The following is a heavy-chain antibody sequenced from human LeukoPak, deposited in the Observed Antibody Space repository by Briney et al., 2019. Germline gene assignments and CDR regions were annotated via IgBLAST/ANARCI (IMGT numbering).Heavy chain of an antibody. D-gene: IGHD4-17*01. CDR3: ARGPVTPLTYFDY. CDR1: GGSISSGGYS. J-gene: IGHJ4*02. V-gene: IGHV4-30-2*01. CDR2: IYHSGST. Sequence: TSETLSLTCAVSGGSISSGGYSWSWIRQPPGKGLEWIGYIYHSGSTYYNPSLKSRVTISVDRSKNQFSLKLSSVTAADTAVYYCARGPVTPLTYFDYWGQGTLVTVSS.